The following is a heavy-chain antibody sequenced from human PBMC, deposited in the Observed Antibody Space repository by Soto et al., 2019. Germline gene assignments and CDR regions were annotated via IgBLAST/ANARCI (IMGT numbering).Heavy chain of an antibody. Sequence: GGSLRLSCAASGFTFSSYAMHWVRQAPGKGLEYVSAISSNGGSTYYANSVKGRFTISRDNSKNTLYLQMGSLRAEDMDVYYCAREGSPRREYSGYDLDRGVYYYYMDVWGKGTTVTVSS. CDR2: ISSNGGST. CDR3: AREGSPRREYSGYDLDRGVYYYYMDV. D-gene: IGHD5-12*01. V-gene: IGHV3-64*01. J-gene: IGHJ6*03. CDR1: GFTFSSYA.